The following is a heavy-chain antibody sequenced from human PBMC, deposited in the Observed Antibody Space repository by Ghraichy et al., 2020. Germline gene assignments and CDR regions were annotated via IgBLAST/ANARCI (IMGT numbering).Heavy chain of an antibody. J-gene: IGHJ6*02. CDR2: IYSGGST. CDR3: ARDRYQLLQFRIDYGMDV. D-gene: IGHD2-2*01. CDR1: GFTVSSNY. V-gene: IGHV3-53*01. Sequence: GGSLRLSCAASGFTVSSNYMSWVRQAPGKGLEWVSVIYSGGSTYYADSVKGRFTISRDNSKNTLYLQMNSLRAEDTAVYYCARDRYQLLQFRIDYGMDVWGQGTTVTVSS.